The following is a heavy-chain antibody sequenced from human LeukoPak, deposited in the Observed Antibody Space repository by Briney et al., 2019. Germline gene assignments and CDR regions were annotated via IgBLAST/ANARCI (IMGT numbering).Heavy chain of an antibody. Sequence: PGGSLRLSCAASGFTFSSYGMRWVRQAPGKGLEWVAVISYDGSNKYYADSVKGRFTISRDNSKNMLYLQMNSLRAEDTAVYYCASTGIGAFDIWGQGTMVTVSS. CDR3: ASTGIGAFDI. CDR1: GFTFSSYG. J-gene: IGHJ3*02. V-gene: IGHV3-30*03. CDR2: ISYDGSNK. D-gene: IGHD4-17*01.